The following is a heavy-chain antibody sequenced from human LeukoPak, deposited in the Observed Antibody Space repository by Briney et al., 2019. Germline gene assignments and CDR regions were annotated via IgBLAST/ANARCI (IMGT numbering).Heavy chain of an antibody. V-gene: IGHV1-69*13. CDR2: IIPIFGTA. D-gene: IGHD3-10*01. CDR3: ARAGFGGFGVYYYYMDV. CDR1: GGTFSSYA. J-gene: IGHJ6*03. Sequence: SVKLSCKASGGTFSSYAISWVRQAPGPGLEWMGGIIPIFGTANYAQKFQGRVTMTADESTSAAYMELSSLRSEDTAVYYCARAGFGGFGVYYYYMDVWGKGTTVTVSS.